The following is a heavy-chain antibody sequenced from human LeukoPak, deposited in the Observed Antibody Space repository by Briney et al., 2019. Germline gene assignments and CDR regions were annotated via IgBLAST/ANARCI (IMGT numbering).Heavy chain of an antibody. CDR2: INPSGGST. D-gene: IGHD6-19*01. J-gene: IGHJ5*02. V-gene: IGHV1-46*01. CDR3: ARAQAWDSSDPNWFDP. CDR1: GYTFTSYG. Sequence: GASVKVSCKASGYTFTSYGISWVRQAPGQGLEWMGIINPSGGSTSYAQKFQGRVTMTRDTSTSTVYMELSSLRSEDTAVYYCARAQAWDSSDPNWFDPWGQGTLVTVSS.